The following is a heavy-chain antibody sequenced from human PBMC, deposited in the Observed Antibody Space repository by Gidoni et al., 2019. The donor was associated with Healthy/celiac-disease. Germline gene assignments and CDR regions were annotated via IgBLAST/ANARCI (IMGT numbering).Heavy chain of an antibody. CDR3: AKDAQGGGATSSFDY. V-gene: IGHV3-9*01. D-gene: IGHD1-26*01. CDR2: ISWNSGSI. CDR1: GFPFDDYA. Sequence: EVQLVESGGGLVQPGRSLRLACAASGFPFDDYAMHWVRQAPGKGLEWVSGISWNSGSIGYADSVKGRFTISRDNAKNSLYLQMNSLRAEDTALYYCAKDAQGGGATSSFDYWGQGTLVTVSS. J-gene: IGHJ4*02.